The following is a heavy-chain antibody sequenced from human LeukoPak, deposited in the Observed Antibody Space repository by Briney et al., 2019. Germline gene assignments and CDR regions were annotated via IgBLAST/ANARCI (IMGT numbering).Heavy chain of an antibody. CDR1: GFPFRSYD. J-gene: IGHJ4*02. CDR3: ARADIVATGGDY. CDR2: ISLSGSTT. D-gene: IGHD5-12*01. V-gene: IGHV3-48*03. Sequence: PGGSPRLSCAASGFPFRSYDMNWVRQAPGKGLEWVSYISLSGSTTYYADSVKGRFTISRDNAKNSLYLQMNSLRAEDTAVYYCARADIVATGGDYWGQGTLVTVSS.